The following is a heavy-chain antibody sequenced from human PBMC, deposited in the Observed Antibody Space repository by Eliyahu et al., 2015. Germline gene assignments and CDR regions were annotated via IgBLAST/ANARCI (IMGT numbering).Heavy chain of an antibody. CDR1: GFTFSXYG. V-gene: IGHV3-30*18. D-gene: IGHD6-13*01. CDR2: ISYDGSNK. CDR3: AKGVTAAAPPYYFDY. J-gene: IGHJ4*02. Sequence: QVQLVESGGGVVQPGRXLRLSCAAXGFTFSXYGMHWVRQAPGKGLEWVAVISYDGSNKYYADSVKGRFTISRDNSKNTLYLQMNSLRAEDTAVYYCAKGVTAAAPPYYFDYWGQGTLVTVSS.